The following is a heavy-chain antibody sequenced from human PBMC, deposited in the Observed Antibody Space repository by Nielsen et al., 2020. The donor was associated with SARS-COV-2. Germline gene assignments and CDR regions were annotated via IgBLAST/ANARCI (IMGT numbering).Heavy chain of an antibody. Sequence: SETLSLTCTVSGGSISGYYWSWIRQPPGKGLEWIGEINHSGSTNYNPSLKSRVTISVDTSKNQFSLKLSSVTAADTAVYYCARSPYYDILTGSPSDLWGRGTLVTVSS. V-gene: IGHV4-34*01. CDR3: ARSPYYDILTGSPSDL. J-gene: IGHJ2*01. CDR1: GGSISGYY. CDR2: INHSGST. D-gene: IGHD3-9*01.